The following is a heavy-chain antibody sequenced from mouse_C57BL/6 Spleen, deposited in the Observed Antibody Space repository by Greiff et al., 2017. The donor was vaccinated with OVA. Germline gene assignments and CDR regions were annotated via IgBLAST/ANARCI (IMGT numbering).Heavy chain of an antibody. J-gene: IGHJ3*01. CDR3: ARSRLSAGFAY. CDR1: GFNIKDYY. CDR2: IDPEDGET. D-gene: IGHD2-4*01. V-gene: IGHV14-2*01. Sequence: VQLKESGAELVKPGASVKLSCTASGFNIKDYYMHWVKQRTEQGLEWIGRIDPEDGETKYAQKFQGKAPITADTSSNTAYLQLSSLTSEDTAVYYCARSRLSAGFAYWGQGTLVTVSA.